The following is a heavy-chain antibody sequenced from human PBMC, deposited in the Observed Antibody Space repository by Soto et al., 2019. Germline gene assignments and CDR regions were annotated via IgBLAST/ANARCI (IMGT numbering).Heavy chain of an antibody. J-gene: IGHJ4*02. CDR3: AKDRYYYDSSGYIDY. V-gene: IGHV3-30*18. Sequence: QVQLVESGGGVVQPGRSLRLSCAASGFTFSSYGMHWVRQAPGKGLEWVAVISYDGSNKYYADSGKGRFTISRDNSKNTLDLQMNSLRAEDTAVYYCAKDRYYYDSSGYIDYWGQGTLVTVSS. CDR1: GFTFSSYG. D-gene: IGHD3-22*01. CDR2: ISYDGSNK.